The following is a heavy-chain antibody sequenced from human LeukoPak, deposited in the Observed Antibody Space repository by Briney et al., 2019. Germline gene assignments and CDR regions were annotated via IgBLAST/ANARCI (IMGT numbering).Heavy chain of an antibody. J-gene: IGHJ5*02. D-gene: IGHD6-19*01. CDR1: GGSISSYY. Sequence: SETLSLTCTVSGGSISSYYWSWNRQPPGKGLEWIGYIYYSGSTNYNPSLKSRVTISVDTSKNQFSLKLSSVTAADTAVYYCARGYSSGWYVNWFDPWGQGTLVTVSS. CDR2: IYYSGST. CDR3: ARGYSSGWYVNWFDP. V-gene: IGHV4-59*01.